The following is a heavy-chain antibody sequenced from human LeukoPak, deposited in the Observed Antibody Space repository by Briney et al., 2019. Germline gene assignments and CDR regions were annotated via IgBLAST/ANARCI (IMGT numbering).Heavy chain of an antibody. CDR3: ARGPHIRTYDRDNWFDP. CDR2: INPNGINT. D-gene: IGHD3-3*01. J-gene: IGHJ5*02. V-gene: IGHV1-46*01. Sequence: ASVKVSCKASGYTFTGYYMHWVRQAPGQGLEWMGIINPNGINTNYAQNFQGRVTMTRDMSTNTIYMELSSLRSEDTAVYYCARGPHIRTYDRDNWFDPWGQGTLVTVSS. CDR1: GYTFTGYY.